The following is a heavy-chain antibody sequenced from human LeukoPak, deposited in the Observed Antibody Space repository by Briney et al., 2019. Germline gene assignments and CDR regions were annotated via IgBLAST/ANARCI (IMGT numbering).Heavy chain of an antibody. CDR2: ISYDGSNK. J-gene: IGHJ5*02. D-gene: IGHD1-26*01. CDR1: GFTFSSYG. CDR3: AKEAVGADPPKT. Sequence: PGGSLRLSCAASGFTFSSYGMHWVRQAPGKGLEWVAVISYDGSNKYYADSVKGRFTISRDNSKNTLYLQMNSLRAEDTAVYYCAKEAVGADPPKTWGQGTLVTVSS. V-gene: IGHV3-30*18.